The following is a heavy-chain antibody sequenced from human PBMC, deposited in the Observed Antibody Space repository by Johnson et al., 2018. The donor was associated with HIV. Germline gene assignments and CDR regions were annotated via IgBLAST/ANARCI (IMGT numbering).Heavy chain of an antibody. CDR2: ISWNSGSI. D-gene: IGHD3-3*01. CDR3: ARARSGAFDL. CDR1: GFNFDDYG. V-gene: IGHV3-20*04. J-gene: IGHJ3*01. Sequence: VQLVESGGGVVRPGGSLRLSCAASGFNFDDYGMSWVRQAPGKGLEWVSCISWNSGSIGYADSVKGRFTISRDNAKNSLYLQMNSLRAEDTTVYYCARARSGAFDLWDQGTMVTVSS.